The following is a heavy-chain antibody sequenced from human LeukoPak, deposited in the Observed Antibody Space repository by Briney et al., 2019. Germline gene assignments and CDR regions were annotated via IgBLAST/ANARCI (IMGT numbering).Heavy chain of an antibody. CDR2: INHSGST. CDR1: GGSFSGHY. CDR3: ARGLRREPSGGY. V-gene: IGHV4-34*01. D-gene: IGHD1-26*01. J-gene: IGHJ4*02. Sequence: PSETLSLTCAVSGGSFSGHYWNWIRQPPGKGLEWIGEINHSGSTNYNPSLKSRVTISVDTSKNQFSLKLNSVTAADTAVYYCARGLRREPSGGYWGQGTLVTVSS.